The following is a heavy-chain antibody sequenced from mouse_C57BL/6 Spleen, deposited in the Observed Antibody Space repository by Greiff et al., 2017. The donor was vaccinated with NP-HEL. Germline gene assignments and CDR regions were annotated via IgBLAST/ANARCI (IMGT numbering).Heavy chain of an antibody. CDR2: IDPETGGT. CDR1: GYTFTDYE. V-gene: IGHV1-15*01. D-gene: IGHD2-1*01. Sequence: QVQLQQSGAELVRPGASVTLSCKASGYTFTDYEMHWVKQTPVHGLEWIGAIDPETGGTAYNQKFKGKAILTADKSSSTAYMELRSLTSEDSAVYYCTRRNYPYYAMDYWGRGTSVTVSS. CDR3: TRRNYPYYAMDY. J-gene: IGHJ4*01.